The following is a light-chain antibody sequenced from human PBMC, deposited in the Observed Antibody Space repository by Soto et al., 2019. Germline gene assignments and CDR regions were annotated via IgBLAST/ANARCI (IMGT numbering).Light chain of an antibody. CDR3: QQYNNWPPYT. CDR2: GAS. CDR1: QSVSSN. J-gene: IGKJ2*01. Sequence: EIVMTQSLATLSVSPGERVTLSCRASQSVSSNLAWYQQKPGRAPRLLIYGASTRATGIPARFSGSGSGTEFTLTISSLQSEDFAVYYCQQYNNWPPYTFGQGTKLEIK. V-gene: IGKV3-15*01.